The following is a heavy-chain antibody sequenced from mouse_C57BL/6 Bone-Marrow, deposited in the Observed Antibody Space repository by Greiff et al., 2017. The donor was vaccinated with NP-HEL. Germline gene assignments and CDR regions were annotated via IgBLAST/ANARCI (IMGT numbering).Heavy chain of an antibody. D-gene: IGHD1-1*01. Sequence: QVHVKQSGAELARPGASVKLSCKASGYTFTSYGISWVKQRTGQGLEWIGEIYPRSGNTYYNEKFKGKATLTADKSSSTAYMELRSLTSEGSAVYFCAREDYYGSSYGYWGQGTTLTVSS. V-gene: IGHV1-81*01. CDR2: IYPRSGNT. J-gene: IGHJ2*01. CDR3: AREDYYGSSYGY. CDR1: GYTFTSYG.